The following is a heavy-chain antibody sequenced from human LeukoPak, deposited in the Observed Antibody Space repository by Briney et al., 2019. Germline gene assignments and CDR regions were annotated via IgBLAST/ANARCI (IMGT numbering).Heavy chain of an antibody. V-gene: IGHV4-61*02. Sequence: SQTLSLTCTVSGGSMSSGSYYWSWIRQPAGKGLEWIGRIYTSGSTNYNPSLKSRATISIDTSKNQFSLKLSSVTAADTAVYYCARGPHCSGGSCHSVSDYWGQGTLVTVSS. D-gene: IGHD2-15*01. J-gene: IGHJ4*02. CDR1: GGSMSSGSYY. CDR2: IYTSGST. CDR3: ARGPHCSGGSCHSVSDY.